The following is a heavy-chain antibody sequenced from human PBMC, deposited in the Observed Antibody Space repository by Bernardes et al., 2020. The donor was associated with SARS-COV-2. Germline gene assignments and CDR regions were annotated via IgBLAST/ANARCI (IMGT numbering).Heavy chain of an antibody. V-gene: IGHV1-24*01. CDR1: GYTLTALS. CDR2: FDPEDGET. Sequence: ASVKDSCKVSGYTLTALSMHWVRQAPGKGLEWMGGFDPEDGETIYAQKFQGRVTMTEDTSTDTAYMELSSLRSEDTAVYYCATGPPIAAAGTGGWFDPWGQGTLVTVSS. CDR3: ATGPPIAAAGTGGWFDP. D-gene: IGHD6-13*01. J-gene: IGHJ5*02.